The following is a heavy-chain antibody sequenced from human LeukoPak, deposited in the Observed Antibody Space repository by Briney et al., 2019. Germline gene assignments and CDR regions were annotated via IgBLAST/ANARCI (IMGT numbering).Heavy chain of an antibody. Sequence: GGSLRLSCAAPVFTSSRYSMNSVRQAPGKGLEWVSTISSSSCYLYYADSVKRLFTIPRDNAKNSLYLQMNSLRAEDTAVYYCAAGVSSSSAFDYWGQGTLVAVSS. D-gene: IGHD6-6*01. CDR3: AAGVSSSSAFDY. CDR2: ISSSSCYL. V-gene: IGHV3-21*01. CDR1: VFTSSRYS. J-gene: IGHJ4*02.